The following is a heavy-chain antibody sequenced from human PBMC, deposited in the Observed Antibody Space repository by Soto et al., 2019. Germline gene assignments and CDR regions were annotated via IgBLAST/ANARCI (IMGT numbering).Heavy chain of an antibody. V-gene: IGHV4-31*03. CDR3: ARGSQLERDALDI. D-gene: IGHD1-1*01. J-gene: IGHJ3*02. CDR1: GVSINIGGYY. Sequence: QVQLQESGPGLVKPSQTLSLTCTVSGVSINIGGYYWSWIRQHPGKGLAWIGYIYYTGSTYYTASLKSRITMSLDTSKIQFSLKLSSVTVADTAVYYCARGSQLERDALDIWGQGTMVTVSS. CDR2: IYYTGST.